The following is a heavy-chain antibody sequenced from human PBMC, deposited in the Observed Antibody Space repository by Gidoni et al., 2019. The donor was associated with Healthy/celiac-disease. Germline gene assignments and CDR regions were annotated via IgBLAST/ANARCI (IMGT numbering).Heavy chain of an antibody. Sequence: VQLVESGGGLVQPGGFLGLSCAASGFTVSSNYMSWVRQAPGKGLEWVAVIYSGGSTYYADSVKGRFTISRHNSKNTLYLQMNSLRAEDTAVYYCARLRYGSGSYYFDLWGRGTLVTVSS. CDR3: ARLRYGSGSYYFDL. V-gene: IGHV3-53*04. CDR1: GFTVSSNY. CDR2: IYSGGST. D-gene: IGHD3-10*01. J-gene: IGHJ2*01.